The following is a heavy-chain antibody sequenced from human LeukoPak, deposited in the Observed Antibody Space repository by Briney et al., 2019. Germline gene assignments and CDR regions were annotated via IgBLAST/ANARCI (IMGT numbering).Heavy chain of an antibody. CDR2: IYPGDSDT. CDR3: ARQKYSSSWYWFDY. J-gene: IGHJ4*02. V-gene: IGHV5-51*01. D-gene: IGHD6-13*01. Sequence: GESLKISCKGSGYNFTSYSIGWVRQMTVKGLDWIGIIYPGDSDTRYSPYFQGQVTISAYKSISTAYLQWSSLKASDTAMYYCARQKYSSSWYWFDYWGQGTLVTVSS. CDR1: GYNFTSYS.